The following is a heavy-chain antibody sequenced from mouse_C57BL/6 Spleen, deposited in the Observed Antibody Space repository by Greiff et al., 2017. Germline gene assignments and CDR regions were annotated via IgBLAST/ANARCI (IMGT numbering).Heavy chain of an antibody. V-gene: IGHV3-6*01. Sequence: EVQLVESGPGLVKPSQSLSLTCSVTGYSITSGYYWNWIRQFPGNKLEWMGYISYDGSNNYNPSLKNRISITRDTSKNQFFLKLNSVTTEDTATYYCARGYYIAQYFDVWGTGTTDTVSS. J-gene: IGHJ1*03. CDR3: ARGYYIAQYFDV. CDR1: GYSITSGYY. D-gene: IGHD2-12*01. CDR2: ISYDGSN.